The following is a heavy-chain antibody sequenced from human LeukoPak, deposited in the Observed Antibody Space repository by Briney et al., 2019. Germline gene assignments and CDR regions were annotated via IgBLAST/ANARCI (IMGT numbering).Heavy chain of an antibody. Sequence: SETLSLTCTVSGGSISSSSYYWGWIRQPPGKGLEWIGSIYYSGSTYYNPSLKSRVTISVDTSKNQFSLKLSSVTAADTAVYYCARQYVVVPAAGGNYFDYWGQGTLVTVSS. CDR1: GGSISSSSYY. D-gene: IGHD2-2*01. CDR3: ARQYVVVPAAGGNYFDY. CDR2: IYYSGST. J-gene: IGHJ4*02. V-gene: IGHV4-39*01.